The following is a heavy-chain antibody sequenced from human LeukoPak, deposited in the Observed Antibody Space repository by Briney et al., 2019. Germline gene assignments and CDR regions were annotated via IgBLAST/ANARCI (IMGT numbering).Heavy chain of an antibody. CDR2: INPNSGGT. V-gene: IGHV1-2*02. J-gene: IGHJ3*02. CDR3: ARDQVAGSWSSDVFDI. CDR1: GYTFTDFH. D-gene: IGHD6-13*01. Sequence: ASVKVSCKASGYTFTDFHMHWVRQAPGQRPEWMGWINPNSGGTNYAQKFQDRVTMTRDMSITTAYMEVSRLRFDDTAVYYCARDQVAGSWSSDVFDIWGQGTMVTVSS.